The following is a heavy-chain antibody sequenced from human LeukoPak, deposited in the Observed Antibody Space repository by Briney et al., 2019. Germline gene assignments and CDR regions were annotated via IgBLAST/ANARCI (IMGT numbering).Heavy chain of an antibody. CDR1: GFTFSSYA. D-gene: IGHD3-22*01. Sequence: GGSLRLSCAASGFTFSSYAMSWVRQAPGKGLEWVSGISGSGGFTYYADSVKGRFTISRDNSKNTLYLQMNSLRAEDTAVYYCAKASLVVVITYFDYWGQGTLVTVSS. V-gene: IGHV3-23*01. CDR2: ISGSGGFT. J-gene: IGHJ4*02. CDR3: AKASLVVVITYFDY.